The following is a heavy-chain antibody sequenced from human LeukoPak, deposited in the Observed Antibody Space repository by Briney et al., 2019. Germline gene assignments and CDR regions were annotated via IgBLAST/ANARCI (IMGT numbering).Heavy chain of an antibody. V-gene: IGHV4-30-2*01. CDR2: IYHSGST. Sequence: SETLSLTCAVSGGSISSGGYSWSWIRQPPGKGLEWIGYIYHSGSTNNNPSLKSRVTISVDTSKNQFSLKLSSVTAADTAVYYCARGGIAAAGTSWGQGTLVTVSS. J-gene: IGHJ4*02. CDR1: GGSISSGGYS. CDR3: ARGGIAAAGTS. D-gene: IGHD6-13*01.